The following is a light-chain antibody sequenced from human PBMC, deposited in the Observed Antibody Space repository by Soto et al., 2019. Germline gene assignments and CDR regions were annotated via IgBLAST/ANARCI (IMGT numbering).Light chain of an antibody. CDR2: DAS. CDR1: QSVSSNY. V-gene: IGKV3-20*01. Sequence: EIVLTQSPGTLSLSPGERATLSCRASQSVSSNYLAWYQQRPGQAPRLLIYDASSRATGIPDRFSGSGSGTDFTLTIGILEPEDFAVYYCQQYSNSPYTFGQGTKLEIK. CDR3: QQYSNSPYT. J-gene: IGKJ2*01.